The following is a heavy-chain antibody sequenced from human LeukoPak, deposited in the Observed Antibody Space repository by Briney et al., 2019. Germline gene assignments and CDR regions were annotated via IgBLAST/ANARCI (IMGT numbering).Heavy chain of an antibody. CDR2: IYYSGST. CDR3: ARERGYCSGGSCYSDWFDP. J-gene: IGHJ5*02. Sequence: SETLSLTCTVSGGSISSYYWSWIRQPPGKGLEWIGYIYYSGSTYYNPSLKSRVTISVDTSKNQFSLKLSSVTAADTAVYYCARERGYCSGGSCYSDWFDPWGQGTLVTVSS. V-gene: IGHV4-59*12. D-gene: IGHD2-15*01. CDR1: GGSISSYY.